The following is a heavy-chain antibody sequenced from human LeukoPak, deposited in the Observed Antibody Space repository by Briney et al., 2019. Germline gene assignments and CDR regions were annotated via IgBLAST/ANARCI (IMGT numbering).Heavy chain of an antibody. Sequence: AASVNVSCTASGYTFTGYYMHWVRQAPGQGLEWMGWINPKSGGTNYAQKSQGRVTMTRHTSIGTAYMELSRLRSDDTAVYYCARVLPTVVVTASEYYFDYWGQGTLVTVSS. CDR3: ARVLPTVVVTASEYYFDY. CDR1: GYTFTGYY. D-gene: IGHD2-21*02. V-gene: IGHV1-2*02. CDR2: INPKSGGT. J-gene: IGHJ4*02.